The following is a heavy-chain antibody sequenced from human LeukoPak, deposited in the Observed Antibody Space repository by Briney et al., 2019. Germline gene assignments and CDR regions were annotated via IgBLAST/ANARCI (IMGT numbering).Heavy chain of an antibody. V-gene: IGHV3-64D*09. D-gene: IGHD1-26*01. CDR1: GFASSTCD. CDR2: ISGSGGTT. Sequence: PGGSLRLSCSASGFASSTCDMHGVRQAPGKGLEFVSAISGSGGTTYYVDSLKGRFTISRDNSENTLFLQMSSLRLEDTAVYYCVKGSTRSGSYSAYWGQGTLVTVSS. CDR3: VKGSTRSGSYSAY. J-gene: IGHJ4*02.